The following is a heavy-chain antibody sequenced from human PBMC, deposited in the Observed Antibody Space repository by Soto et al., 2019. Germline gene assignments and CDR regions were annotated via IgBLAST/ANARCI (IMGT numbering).Heavy chain of an antibody. J-gene: IGHJ4*02. CDR2: IIPILGIA. CDR3: ARDGYEGVVPAAMACYFDY. CDR1: GGTFSSYT. V-gene: IGHV1-69*08. D-gene: IGHD2-2*01. Sequence: QVQLVQSGAEVKKPGSSVKVSCKASGGTFSSYTISWVRQAPGQGLEWMGRIIPILGIANYAQKFQGRVTITADKSTSTGYMELSSLRSEDRAVYYCARDGYEGVVPAAMACYFDYWGQGTLVTVSS.